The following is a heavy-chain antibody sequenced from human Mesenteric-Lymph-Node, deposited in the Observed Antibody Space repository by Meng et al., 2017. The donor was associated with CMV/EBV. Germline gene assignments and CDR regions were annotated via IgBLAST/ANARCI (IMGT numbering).Heavy chain of an antibody. V-gene: IGHV4-34*01. CDR1: GGSFNGYY. D-gene: IGHD1-26*01. CDR2: IHHSGST. J-gene: IGHJ5*02. Sequence: GGSFNGYYWTWIRQPPGRGLEWLGEIHHSGSTNYNPSLKSRVSISGDTAKKQFSLKLNSVTAADTAVYYCARGLRSGTYYVVSGWFDPWGQGTLVTVSS. CDR3: ARGLRSGTYYVVSGWFDP.